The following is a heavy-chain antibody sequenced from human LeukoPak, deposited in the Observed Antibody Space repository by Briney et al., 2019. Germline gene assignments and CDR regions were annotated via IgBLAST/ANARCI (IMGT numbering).Heavy chain of an antibody. V-gene: IGHV3-33*01. CDR2: IWYDGSNK. J-gene: IGHJ5*02. CDR3: AREVGQLLQMGNWFDP. CDR1: GFTFSSYG. Sequence: GRSLRLSCAASGFTFSSYGMHWVRQAPGKGLEWVAVIWYDGSNKYYADSVKGRFTISRDNSKNTLYLQMNSLRAEDTAVYYCAREVGQLLQMGNWFDPWGQGTLATVSS. D-gene: IGHD2-2*01.